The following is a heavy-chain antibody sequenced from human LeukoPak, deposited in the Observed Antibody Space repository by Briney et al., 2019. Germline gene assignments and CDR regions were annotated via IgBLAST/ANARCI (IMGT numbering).Heavy chain of an antibody. D-gene: IGHD6-13*01. V-gene: IGHV3-7*01. Sequence: GGSLRLSCAASRFTFSRYWMSWVRQAPGKGLEWVANIKQDGSENYYVDSVEGRFTIARDNAKNSLYLQMNSLRAEDTAGYFCARETGRSSSWFRFFDYWGQGTLVTVSS. CDR3: ARETGRSSSWFRFFDY. CDR1: RFTFSRYW. CDR2: IKQDGSEN. J-gene: IGHJ4*02.